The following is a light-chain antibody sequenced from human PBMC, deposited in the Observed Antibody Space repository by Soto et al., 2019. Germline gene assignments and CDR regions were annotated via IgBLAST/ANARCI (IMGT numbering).Light chain of an antibody. CDR2: GTS. J-gene: IGKJ2*01. V-gene: IGKV3-20*01. CDR1: QTVHSSF. Sequence: EVVLTQSPGTLSLSPGDRATVSCRASQTVHSSFFAWYQQKGGQAPRLLIYGTSNRAAGIPDRFSGHGSGTDFPLTIDGLAPEDFAMYFCQQHGGSPPYTFGRGTRVEI. CDR3: QQHGGSPPYT.